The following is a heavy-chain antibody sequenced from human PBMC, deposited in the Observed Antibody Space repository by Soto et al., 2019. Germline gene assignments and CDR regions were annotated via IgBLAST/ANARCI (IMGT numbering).Heavy chain of an antibody. D-gene: IGHD3-10*01. Sequence: QLQLQESGPGLVKPSGTLSLTCTVSGDSISSGSYYCWLLRPPRGKGLEFMGSNYHSGNTFYNPSLKSRVTFSVDTSRNQFSQKLSSLTAADTAVYYSARHDPRGPLDYWGQGTLVTVSS. V-gene: IGHV4-39*01. CDR3: ARHDPRGPLDY. CDR2: NYHSGNT. J-gene: IGHJ4*02. CDR1: GDSISSGSYY.